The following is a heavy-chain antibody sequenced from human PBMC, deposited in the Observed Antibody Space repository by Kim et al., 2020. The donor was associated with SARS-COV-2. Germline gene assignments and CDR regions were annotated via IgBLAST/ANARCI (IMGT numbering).Heavy chain of an antibody. Sequence: GYADSVKGRFTISRDNAKNSLYLQMNSLRAEDTALYYCAKDSPDGHFDYWGQGTLVTVSS. CDR3: AKDSPDGHFDY. J-gene: IGHJ4*02. V-gene: IGHV3-9*01.